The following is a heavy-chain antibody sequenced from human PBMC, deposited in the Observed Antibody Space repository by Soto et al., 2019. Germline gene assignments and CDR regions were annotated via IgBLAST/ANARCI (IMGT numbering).Heavy chain of an antibody. D-gene: IGHD3-3*01. CDR1: GYTFTGYY. Sequence: ASVKVSCKASGYTFTGYYMHWVRQAPGQGLEWMGWINPNSGGTNYAQKFQGRVTMTRDTSISTACMELSRLRSDDTAVYYCARGGYFSTTFGVVHGPWGQGTLVTVSS. J-gene: IGHJ5*02. CDR2: INPNSGGT. CDR3: ARGGYFSTTFGVVHGP. V-gene: IGHV1-2*02.